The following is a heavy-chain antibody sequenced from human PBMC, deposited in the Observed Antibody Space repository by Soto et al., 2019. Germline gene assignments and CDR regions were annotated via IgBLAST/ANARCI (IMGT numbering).Heavy chain of an antibody. V-gene: IGHV1-46*01. CDR2: INPSGGNT. CDR1: GYTFTKNW. CDR3: ARDHSIASSGAWWLDP. Sequence: ASVKVSCKASGYTFTKNWIHWVRRAPGQGLEWMATINPSGGNTNYAHKFQGRVTMTRDTSTSTVYMELSSLTPEDTAVYYCARDHSIASSGAWWLDPWGQGTLVTVSS. J-gene: IGHJ5*02. D-gene: IGHD6-13*01.